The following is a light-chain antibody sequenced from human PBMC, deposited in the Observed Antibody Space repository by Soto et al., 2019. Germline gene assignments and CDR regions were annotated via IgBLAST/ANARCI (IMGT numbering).Light chain of an antibody. J-gene: IGLJ1*01. CDR2: EVS. V-gene: IGLV2-14*01. Sequence: QSVLTQPASVSGSPGQSITISCTGSTSDVGGSNYVSWYQQHPGRAPKLILYEVSHRPSGVSDRFSGSKSGNTASLTVSCLPADDEADYYCSSYTIITTPYVFGSGTKLTVL. CDR1: TSDVGGSNY. CDR3: SSYTIITTPYV.